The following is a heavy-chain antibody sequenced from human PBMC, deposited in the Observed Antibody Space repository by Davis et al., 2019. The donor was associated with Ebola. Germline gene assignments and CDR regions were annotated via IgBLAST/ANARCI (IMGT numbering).Heavy chain of an antibody. Sequence: ASVKVSCKASGYTFTSYTINWVRQAPGQGLEWMGWISAYNGNTNYAQKLQGRVTMTTDTSTSTAYMELSSLRSEDTAVYYCARDTKLYYYYYGMDVWGQGTTVTVSS. D-gene: IGHD2-2*01. V-gene: IGHV1-18*01. J-gene: IGHJ6*02. CDR3: ARDTKLYYYYYGMDV. CDR2: ISAYNGNT. CDR1: GYTFTSYT.